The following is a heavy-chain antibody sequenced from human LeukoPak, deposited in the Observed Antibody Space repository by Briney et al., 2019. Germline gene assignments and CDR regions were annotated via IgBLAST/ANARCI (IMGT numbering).Heavy chain of an antibody. CDR2: INQDGSEK. J-gene: IGHJ4*02. CDR1: GFTLSTYW. D-gene: IGHD2-2*01. CDR3: AKDRICSSTSCNTGFDY. Sequence: GGSLRLSCAASGFTLSTYWMSWVRQAPGKGLEWVAKINQDGSEKYYVDSVKGRFTISRDNAKNSLYLQMNSLRAEDTAVYYCAKDRICSSTSCNTGFDYWGQGTLVTVS. V-gene: IGHV3-7*01.